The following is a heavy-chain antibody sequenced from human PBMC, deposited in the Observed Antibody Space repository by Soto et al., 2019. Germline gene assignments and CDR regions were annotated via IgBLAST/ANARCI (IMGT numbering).Heavy chain of an antibody. CDR2: ISALNGNS. D-gene: IGHD3-16*01. CDR1: GYTFSTHG. V-gene: IGHV1-18*01. J-gene: IGHJ4*02. CDR3: AKGVYDFTF. Sequence: QIQLVQSGAEVKRPGASVKVSCKASGYTFSTHGITWVRQAPGQGLEWMGWISALNGNSKYAQKFQGRVTMTTHTSTATAYMELMSLRFNDTAVYSCAKGVYDFTFWGQGTLVTVSS.